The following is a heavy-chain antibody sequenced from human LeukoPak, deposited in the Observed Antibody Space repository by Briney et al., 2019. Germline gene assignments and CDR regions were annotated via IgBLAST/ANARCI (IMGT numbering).Heavy chain of an antibody. CDR2: IVVGSGNT. CDR1: GFTFTSSA. V-gene: IGHV1-58*01. CDR3: AALMVESQHNDY. Sequence: SVKVSCKASGFTFTSSAVQWVRQARGQRLEWIGWIVVGSGNTNYAQKFQERVTITRDMSTSTAYMELSSLRSEDTAAYYCAALMVESQHNDYWGQGTLVTVSS. J-gene: IGHJ4*02. D-gene: IGHD3-10*01.